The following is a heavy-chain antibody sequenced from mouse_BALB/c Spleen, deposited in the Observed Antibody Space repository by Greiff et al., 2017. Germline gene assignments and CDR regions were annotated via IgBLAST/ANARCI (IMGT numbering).Heavy chain of an antibody. CDR1: GYTFTDYN. V-gene: IGHV1S29*02. Sequence: EVQLVESGPELVTPGASVTISCKASGYTFTDYNMHWVKQSHGKSLEWIGYIYPYNGGTGYNQKFKSKATLTVDNSSSTAYMELRSLTSEDSAVYYCAREDDYGYFDYWGQGTTLTVSS. CDR2: IYPYNGGT. CDR3: AREDDYGYFDY. D-gene: IGHD2-4*01. J-gene: IGHJ2*01.